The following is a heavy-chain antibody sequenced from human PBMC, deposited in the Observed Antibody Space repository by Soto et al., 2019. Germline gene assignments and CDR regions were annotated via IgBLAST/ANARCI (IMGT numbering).Heavy chain of an antibody. V-gene: IGHV3-23*01. D-gene: IGHD2-8*01. CDR3: AKDRMNHNGVWDPFDV. CDR2: IGSGPDDS. J-gene: IGHJ3*01. CDR1: GFTFSTYA. Sequence: GGSLRLSCAASGFTFSTYAIIWFRQAPGKGLEWVSSIGSGPDDSDSADSVKGRFIISRDNSKNIVSLQMESLRAEDTAIYYCAKDRMNHNGVWDPFDVWGQGTVVTV.